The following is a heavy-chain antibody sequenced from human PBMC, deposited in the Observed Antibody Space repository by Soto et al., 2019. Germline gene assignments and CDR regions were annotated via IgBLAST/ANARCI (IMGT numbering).Heavy chain of an antibody. CDR1: GDSVSSNSAA. Sequence: QVQLQQSGPGLVKPSQTISLTCAISGDSVSSNSAAWNWVRQAPSRGLEWLGRTYYRSKWKKDYAVSVKSRITINPDTSKNQFSLQLNSVTPEDTAVYYCTRGPSNDHSEGFDIWGQGTMVTVSS. CDR3: TRGPSNDHSEGFDI. CDR2: TYYRSKWKK. J-gene: IGHJ3*02. V-gene: IGHV6-1*01. D-gene: IGHD4-4*01.